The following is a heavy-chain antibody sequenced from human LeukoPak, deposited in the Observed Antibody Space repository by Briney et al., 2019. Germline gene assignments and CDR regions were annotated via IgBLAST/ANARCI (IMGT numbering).Heavy chain of an antibody. CDR2: IYHSGST. Sequence: PSETLSLTCTVSGYSISSGYYWGWIRQPPGKGLEWIGSIYHSGSTYYNPSLKSRVTISVDTSKNQFSLKLSSVTAADTAVYYCARGISSGWYSDYWGQGTLVTVSS. CDR3: ARGISSGWYSDY. CDR1: GYSISSGYY. D-gene: IGHD6-19*01. J-gene: IGHJ4*02. V-gene: IGHV4-38-2*02.